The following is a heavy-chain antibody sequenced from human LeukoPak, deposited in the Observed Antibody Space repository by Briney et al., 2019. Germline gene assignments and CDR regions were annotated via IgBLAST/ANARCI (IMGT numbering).Heavy chain of an antibody. CDR3: ARQGLYDSSDFWTFQH. CDR2: ISSSSGYK. D-gene: IGHD3/OR15-3a*01. CDR1: GXTFSDYY. V-gene: IGHV3-11*06. Sequence: NPGGSLRLSCAASGXTFSDYYMSWIRQTPEKGLEWLSYISSSSGYKNYADSLKGRFTISGDNAKNSVYLQMNSLSAEDTAVYYCARQGLYDSSDFWTFQHWGQGTLVTVSS. J-gene: IGHJ1*01.